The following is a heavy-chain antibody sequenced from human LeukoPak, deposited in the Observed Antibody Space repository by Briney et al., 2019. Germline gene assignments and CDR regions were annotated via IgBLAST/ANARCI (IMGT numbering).Heavy chain of an antibody. V-gene: IGHV3-74*01. CDR3: ARGSRYYYDSHLDP. CDR2: INSDGSST. D-gene: IGHD3-22*01. Sequence: GGSLRLSCAASGFTFSSYWMHWVRRAPGKGLVWVSRINSDGSSTSYADSVKGRFTISRDNAKNTLYLQMNSLRAEDTAVYYCARGSRYYYDSHLDPWGQGTLVTVSS. CDR1: GFTFSSYW. J-gene: IGHJ5*02.